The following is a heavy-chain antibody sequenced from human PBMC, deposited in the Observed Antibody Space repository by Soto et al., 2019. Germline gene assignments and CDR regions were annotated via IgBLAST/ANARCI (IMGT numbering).Heavy chain of an antibody. V-gene: IGHV1-69*01. J-gene: IGHJ4*02. D-gene: IGHD6-13*01. CDR1: GGTFSSYA. CDR2: IIPIFGTA. Sequence: QVQLVQSGAEVTKPGSSVKVSCKASGGTFSSYAISWVRPAPGQGLEWMGGIIPIFGTANYAQKFQGRVTITADESTRTAYMELSSLRSQDTAVYYCARDPNGAYSSNYDFYYWGQGTPVTGSS. CDR3: ARDPNGAYSSNYDFYY.